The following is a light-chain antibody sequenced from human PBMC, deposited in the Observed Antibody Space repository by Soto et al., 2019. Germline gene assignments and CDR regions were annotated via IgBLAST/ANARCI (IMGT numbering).Light chain of an antibody. CDR2: AAS. J-gene: IGKJ1*01. CDR3: QKYNSAHTWT. Sequence: DIQMTQSPSSLSASVGDRVTITCRASQGISNYLAWYQQKPGKVPKLLIYAASTLQSGVPSRFSGSGSGTDFTLAISSLQPEDVAAYYWQKYNSAHTWTFGQGTKVEIK. V-gene: IGKV1-27*01. CDR1: QGISNY.